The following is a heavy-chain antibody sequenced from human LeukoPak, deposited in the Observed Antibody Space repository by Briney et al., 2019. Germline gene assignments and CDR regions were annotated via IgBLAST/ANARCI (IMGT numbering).Heavy chain of an antibody. CDR3: ARGPPDCSSTSCYAFDAFDI. D-gene: IGHD2-2*01. V-gene: IGHV4-39*07. J-gene: IGHJ3*02. CDR1: GGSISSSSYY. Sequence: SETLSLTCTVSGGSISSSSYYWGWIRQPPGKGLEWIGSMYSSGSTYYNPSLKSRVTISVDTSKNQFSLKLSSVTAADTAVYYCARGPPDCSSTSCYAFDAFDIWGQGTMVTVSS. CDR2: MYSSGST.